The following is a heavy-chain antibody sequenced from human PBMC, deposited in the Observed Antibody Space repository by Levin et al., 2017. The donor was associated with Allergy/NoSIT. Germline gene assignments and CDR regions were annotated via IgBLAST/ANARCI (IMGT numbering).Heavy chain of an antibody. CDR1: GFTFRSYG. V-gene: IGHV3-30*18. CDR2: ISHDGSNK. CDR3: AKEGLALFDY. Sequence: GSLRLSCAASGFTFRSYGMHWVRQAPGKGLEWVALISHDGSNKFYGDSVRGRFTISRDNSKNTLYLQMNSLRPEDTAVYYCAKEGLALFDYWGQGTLVTVSS. D-gene: IGHD6-6*01. J-gene: IGHJ4*02.